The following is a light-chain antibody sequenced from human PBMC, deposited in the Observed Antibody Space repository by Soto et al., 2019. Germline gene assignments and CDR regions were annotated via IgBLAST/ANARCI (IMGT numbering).Light chain of an antibody. CDR3: QSYDSSSHVV. Sequence: QSVLTQPPSVSGAPGQRVTISCTWSSSNIGAGYDVHWYQQLPGTAPKLLIYGNSNRPSGVPDRFSGSKSGTSASLAITGVQAEDEADYYCQSYDSSSHVVFGGGTELTV. J-gene: IGLJ2*01. CDR1: SSNIGAGYD. CDR2: GNS. V-gene: IGLV1-40*01.